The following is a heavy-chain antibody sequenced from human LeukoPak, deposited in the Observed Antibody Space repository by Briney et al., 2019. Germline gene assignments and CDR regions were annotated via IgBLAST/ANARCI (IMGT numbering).Heavy chain of an antibody. Sequence: GGSLRLPCAASGFTSADYAMSWVRQPPGKGLEWVSGTNWNGGSTGYADSVKGRFTISRDNAKNSLYLQMNSLRAEDTALYYCARAGGEDYYYGMDVWGQGTTVTVSS. V-gene: IGHV3-20*04. CDR2: TNWNGGST. D-gene: IGHD3-10*01. J-gene: IGHJ6*02. CDR1: GFTSADYA. CDR3: ARAGGEDYYYGMDV.